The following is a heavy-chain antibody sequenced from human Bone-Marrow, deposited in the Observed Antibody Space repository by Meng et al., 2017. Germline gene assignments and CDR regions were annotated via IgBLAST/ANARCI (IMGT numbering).Heavy chain of an antibody. J-gene: IGHJ5*02. CDR3: ARDAANSNYDWFDP. Sequence: QVQLQESGPGLVKPSQTLSLTCTVSGGSISSGDYYWSWIRQPPGKGLEWIGYIHYSGNTYYNPSLKGRLTISVDTSKNQFSLKLSSVTAADTAVYYCARDAANSNYDWFDPWGRGTLVTVSS. CDR1: GGSISSGDYY. CDR2: IHYSGNT. V-gene: IGHV4-30-4*01. D-gene: IGHD4-11*01.